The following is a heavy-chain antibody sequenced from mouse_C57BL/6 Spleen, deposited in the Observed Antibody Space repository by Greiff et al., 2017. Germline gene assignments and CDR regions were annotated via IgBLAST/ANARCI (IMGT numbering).Heavy chain of an antibody. CDR2: IRSKSNNYAT. D-gene: IGHD1-1*01. CDR3: VRHPDYYGSSYAWYFDV. Sequence: GGGLVQPKGSLKLSCAASGFSFNTYAMNWVRQAPGKGLEWVARIRSKSNNYATYYADSVKDRFTISRDDSESMLYLQMNNLKTEDTAMYYCVRHPDYYGSSYAWYFDVWGTGTTVTVSS. J-gene: IGHJ1*03. CDR1: GFSFNTYA. V-gene: IGHV10-1*01.